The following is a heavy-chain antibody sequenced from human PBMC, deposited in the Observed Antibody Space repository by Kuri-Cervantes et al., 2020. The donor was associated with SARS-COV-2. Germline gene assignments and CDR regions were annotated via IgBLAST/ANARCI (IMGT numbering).Heavy chain of an antibody. CDR2: ISGSGGST. D-gene: IGHD3-3*01. Sequence: ETLSLTCAASGFTFSSYAVSWVRQAPGKGLEWVSAISGSGGSTCYADSVKGRFTISRDNSKNTLYLQMNSLRAEDTAVYYCAKGPYYDFWSGYYTTGLFDYYGMDVWGQGTTVTVSS. V-gene: IGHV3-23*01. CDR3: AKGPYYDFWSGYYTTGLFDYYGMDV. J-gene: IGHJ6*02. CDR1: GFTFSSYA.